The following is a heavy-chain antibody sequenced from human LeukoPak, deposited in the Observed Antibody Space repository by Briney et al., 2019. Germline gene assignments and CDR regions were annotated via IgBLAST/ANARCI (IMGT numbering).Heavy chain of an antibody. D-gene: IGHD3-10*01. J-gene: IGHJ5*02. CDR2: IYYSGST. CDR1: GGSISSYY. CDR3: ARDSSYYGPGSYP. Sequence: KPSETLSLTCTVSGGSISSYYWSWIRQPPGKGLEWIGYIYYSGSTNYNPSLKSRVTISVDTSKNQFSLKLSSVTAADTAMYYCARDSSYYGPGSYPWGQGTLVTVSS. V-gene: IGHV4-59*01.